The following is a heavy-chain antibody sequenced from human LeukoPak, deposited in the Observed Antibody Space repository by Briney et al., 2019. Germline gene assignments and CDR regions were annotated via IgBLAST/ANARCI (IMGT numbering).Heavy chain of an antibody. CDR2: ISYDGSNK. J-gene: IGHJ5*02. V-gene: IGHV3-30*18. D-gene: IGHD3-22*01. CDR1: GFTFSSYG. Sequence: GGSLRLSCAASGFTFSSYGMHWVRQVPGKGLEWVAVISYDGSNKYYADSVKGRFTISRDNSKNTLYLQMNSLRAEDTAVYYCAKVRVGCYDSSGLRNNWFDPWGQGTLVTVSS. CDR3: AKVRVGCYDSSGLRNNWFDP.